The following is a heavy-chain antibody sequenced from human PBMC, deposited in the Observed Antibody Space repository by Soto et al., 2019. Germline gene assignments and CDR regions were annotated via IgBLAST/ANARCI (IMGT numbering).Heavy chain of an antibody. J-gene: IGHJ4*02. V-gene: IGHV4-39*01. CDR3: ARLRGFNFAHIDY. D-gene: IGHD3-10*01. CDR2: IYYSGST. CDR1: GGSISSSSYY. Sequence: QLQLQESGPGLVKPSETLSLTCTVSGGSISSSSYYWGWIRQPPGKGLEWIGSIYYSGSTYYNPSLKSRVTISVDTSKNQFSLKLSSVTAADTAVYYCARLRGFNFAHIDYWGQGTLVTVSS.